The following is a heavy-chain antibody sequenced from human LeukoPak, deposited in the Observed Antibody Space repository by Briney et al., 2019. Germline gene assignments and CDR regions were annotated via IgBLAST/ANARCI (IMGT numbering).Heavy chain of an antibody. Sequence: GGSLRLSCAASGFTFSNYDMHWVRQAPGKGLEWVSAISSSISYINYEDKIKGRFTISRDNAENSLYLQMNSLRAVDTAVYFCARGEEKATITALDSWGQGTLVTVSS. J-gene: IGHJ4*02. CDR1: GFTFSNYD. CDR3: ARGEEKATITALDS. CDR2: ISSSISYI. D-gene: IGHD5-24*01. V-gene: IGHV3-21*01.